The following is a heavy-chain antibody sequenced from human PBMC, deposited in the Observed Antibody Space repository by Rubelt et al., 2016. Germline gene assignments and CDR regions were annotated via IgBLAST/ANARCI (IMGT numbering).Heavy chain of an antibody. D-gene: IGHD2-2*01. J-gene: IGHJ4*02. V-gene: IGHV1-24*01. CDR2: FDPEGGET. CDR3: ATGIVVVPAHVPSRDY. Sequence: QVQLVQSGAEVKKPGASVKVSCKVSGYTLTELSMHWVRQAPGKGLEWMGGFDPEGGETIYEQNCQGRVTMTEDTSTDAAYMELSSLRSEDTAVYYCATGIVVVPAHVPSRDYWGQGTLVTVSS. CDR1: GYTLTELS.